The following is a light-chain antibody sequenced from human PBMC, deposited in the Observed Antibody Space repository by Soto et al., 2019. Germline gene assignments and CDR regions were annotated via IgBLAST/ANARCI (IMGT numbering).Light chain of an antibody. CDR2: STN. J-gene: IGLJ1*01. V-gene: IGLV1-44*01. CDR1: SSNIGSNT. CDR3: AAWDDSLNGQV. Sequence: QSVLPQPPSASVTPGQRVTISCSGSSSNIGSNTVNWYQQLPGTAPKLLIYSTNQRPSGVPDRFSGSKSGTSASLAISGLQSEDEADYYCAAWDDSLNGQVFGTGTKVTVL.